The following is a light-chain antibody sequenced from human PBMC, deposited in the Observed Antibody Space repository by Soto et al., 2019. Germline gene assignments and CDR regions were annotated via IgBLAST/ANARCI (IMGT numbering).Light chain of an antibody. J-gene: IGKJ4*01. CDR3: QQRSSWPPALT. CDR1: QSVSSY. V-gene: IGKV3-11*01. Sequence: EIVLTQSPATLSLSPGERATLSCRASQSVSSYLAWYQQKPGQAPRLLIYDASNRATGIPARFSGSGSGTDFPLTISSLEPEDFAVSYCQQRSSWPPALTFGGGTKVEIK. CDR2: DAS.